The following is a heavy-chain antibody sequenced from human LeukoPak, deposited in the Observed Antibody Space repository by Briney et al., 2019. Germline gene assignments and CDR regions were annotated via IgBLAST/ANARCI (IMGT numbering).Heavy chain of an antibody. Sequence: PSETLSLTCTVSGGSISSSSYYWGWIRQPPGKGLEWIGSIYYSGSTYYNPSLKSRVTISVDTSKNQFSLKLSSVTAADTAVYYCARDLGGNGSRPVWGQGTLVTVSS. CDR3: ARDLGGNGSRPV. CDR1: GGSISSSSYY. CDR2: IYYSGST. V-gene: IGHV4-39*07. D-gene: IGHD2-15*01. J-gene: IGHJ4*02.